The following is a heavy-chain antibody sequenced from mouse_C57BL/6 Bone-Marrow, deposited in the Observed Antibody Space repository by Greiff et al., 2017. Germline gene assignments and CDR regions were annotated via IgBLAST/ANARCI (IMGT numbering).Heavy chain of an antibody. V-gene: IGHV1-26*01. J-gene: IGHJ3*01. Sequence: EVKLQQSGPELVKPGASVKISCKASGYTFTDYYMNWVKQSPGKSLEWIGDINPNNGGTSYNQKFKGKATLTVDKSSSTAYMELRSLTSQDSAGYYGVRPDYFGISYARPWVAYWGQGTLVTVSA. D-gene: IGHD1-1*01. CDR1: GYTFTDYY. CDR3: VRPDYFGISYARPWVAY. CDR2: INPNNGGT.